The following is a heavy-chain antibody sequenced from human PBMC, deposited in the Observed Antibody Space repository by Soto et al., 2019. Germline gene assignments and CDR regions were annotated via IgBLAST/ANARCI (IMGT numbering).Heavy chain of an antibody. CDR1: GGSIRPYY. Sequence: PSETLSLTCAVSGGSIRPYYWSWIRQPPGKGLEWIGSIYYTGSTNYNPSLKSRVTISVDTSKNQFSLKVSSGTAADTAVYYCARGPSMDSYYYYGIDACGQGTTVTLSS. J-gene: IGHJ6*02. V-gene: IGHV4-59*01. D-gene: IGHD3-10*01. CDR3: ARGPSMDSYYYYGIDA. CDR2: IYYTGST.